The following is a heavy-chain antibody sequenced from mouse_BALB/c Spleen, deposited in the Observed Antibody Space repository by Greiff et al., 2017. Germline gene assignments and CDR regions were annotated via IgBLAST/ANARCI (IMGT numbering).Heavy chain of an antibody. V-gene: IGHV5-17*02. Sequence: EVQLVESGGGLVQPGGSRKLSCAASGFTFSSFGMHWVRQAPEKGLEWVAYISSGSSTIYYADTVKGRFTISRDNPKNTLFLQMTSLRSEDTAMYYCARSRVYYGSSLFDYWGQGTTLTVSS. J-gene: IGHJ2*01. D-gene: IGHD1-1*01. CDR2: ISSGSSTI. CDR1: GFTFSSFG. CDR3: ARSRVYYGSSLFDY.